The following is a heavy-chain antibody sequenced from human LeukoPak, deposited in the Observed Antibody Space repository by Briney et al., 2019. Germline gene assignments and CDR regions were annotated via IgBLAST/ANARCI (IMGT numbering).Heavy chain of an antibody. J-gene: IGHJ4*02. D-gene: IGHD5-12*01. CDR1: GDSISSGGYC. CDR3: AREGGGYAHYDY. CDR2: IYHSGST. V-gene: IGHV4-30-2*01. Sequence: SETPSLTCTVSGDSISSGGYCWSWIRQPPGKGLEWIRYIYHSGSTYYNPSRKSRVTISVDRSKNQFSLKLSSVTAADTAVYYCAREGGGYAHYDYWGQGTLVTVSS.